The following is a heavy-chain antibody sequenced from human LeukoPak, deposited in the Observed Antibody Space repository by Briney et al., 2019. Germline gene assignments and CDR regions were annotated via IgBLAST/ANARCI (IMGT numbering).Heavy chain of an antibody. J-gene: IGHJ4*02. CDR1: GYTFTSYA. D-gene: IGHD3-10*01. V-gene: IGHV1-3*01. Sequence: ASVKVSCKASGYTFTSYAMHWVRQAPGQRLEWMGWINAGNGNTKYSQKFQGRVTITRDTSTSTVYMELSSLRSEDTAVYYCARFGVRSSGDYWGQGTLVTVSS. CDR3: ARFGVRSSGDY. CDR2: INAGNGNT.